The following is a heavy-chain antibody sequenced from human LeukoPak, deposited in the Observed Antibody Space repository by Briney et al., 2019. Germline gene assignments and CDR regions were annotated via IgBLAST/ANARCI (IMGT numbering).Heavy chain of an antibody. CDR2: INHDDYNA. CDR3: WRLEKIRSRPYSYFYFKDV. J-gene: IGHJ6*03. V-gene: IGHV5-51*01. D-gene: IGHD3-16*02. Sequence: ESLKISCNGSEDIFSSYCIGWVRQIPGKGLEWIGVINHDDYNARYRPLFEGPVTILDEKSNNLTYLPWSRPEAADAAIYYWWRLEKIRSRPYSYFYFKDVWGTGTTVTVSS. CDR1: EDIFSSYC.